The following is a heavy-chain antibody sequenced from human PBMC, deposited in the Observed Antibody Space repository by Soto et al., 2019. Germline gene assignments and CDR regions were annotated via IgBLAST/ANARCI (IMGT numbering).Heavy chain of an antibody. V-gene: IGHV3-13*01. CDR2: IGTGGDT. J-gene: IGHJ6*02. CDR1: GGAVSSYV. Sequence: GAVRLSGAGSGGAVSSYVLHWVRRAPGKGPEWVSAIGTGGDTYYADSVMGRFTISRDNAKKSLYLQMNSLIAEDMAVYYCARALPRISEYYYYGMDVWGQGTTVTVSS. CDR3: ARALPRISEYYYYGMDV. D-gene: IGHD1-20*01.